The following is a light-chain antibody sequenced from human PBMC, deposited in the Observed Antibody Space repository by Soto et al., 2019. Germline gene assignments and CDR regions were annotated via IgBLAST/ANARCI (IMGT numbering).Light chain of an antibody. Sequence: EIVMTQSPATLSVSPGERATLSCRASQSVSGNLAWYQQKPGQAPRLLIYGASTRATGIPARFSGSGSGTESTLTISSLQPDDFATYYCQQYNIYWTFGQGTKVEIK. J-gene: IGKJ1*01. CDR3: QQYNIYWT. CDR2: GAS. V-gene: IGKV3-15*01. CDR1: QSVSGN.